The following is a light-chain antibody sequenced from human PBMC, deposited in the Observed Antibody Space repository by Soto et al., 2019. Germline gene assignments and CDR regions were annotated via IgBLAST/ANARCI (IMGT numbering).Light chain of an antibody. CDR2: EVS. CDR3: SSYTSSSTLV. J-gene: IGLJ3*02. V-gene: IGLV2-14*01. CDR1: SSDIGTYNY. Sequence: QSALTQPASVSGSPGQSITISCAGTSSDIGTYNYVSWYQQHPGKAPKLMIFEVSHRPSGVSNRFSGSKSGNTASLTISGLQAEDEGDYYCSSYTSSSTLVFGGGTKLTVL.